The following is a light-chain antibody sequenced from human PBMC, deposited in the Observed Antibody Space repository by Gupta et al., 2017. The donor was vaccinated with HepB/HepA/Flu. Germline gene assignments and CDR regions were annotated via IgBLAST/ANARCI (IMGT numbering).Light chain of an antibody. V-gene: IGLV1-44*01. Sequence: QSVLTQPPSASGTPGQRVSIPCSGSITNIGSNTVNWYQQLPGTAPKLLIFNNDQRPSGVPDRFSGSKSGTSASLAISGLQSEDEADYYCAAWDDSLSAYVVFGGGTKLTVL. J-gene: IGLJ2*01. CDR1: ITNIGSNT. CDR2: NND. CDR3: AAWDDSLSAYVV.